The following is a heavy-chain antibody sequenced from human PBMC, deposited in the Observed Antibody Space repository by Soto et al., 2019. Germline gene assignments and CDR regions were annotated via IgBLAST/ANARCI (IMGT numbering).Heavy chain of an antibody. CDR1: GFMFSNHA. Sequence: GGSLRLSCAASGFMFSNHAMHWVRQAPGKGLEWVAVIWSDGNNRYYADSVKGRFTISRDNSKNTVYLQMNSLRAEDTAVYYCVRGDNWNDEASDYWGQGTLVTVSS. CDR3: VRGDNWNDEASDY. V-gene: IGHV3-33*01. D-gene: IGHD1-1*01. J-gene: IGHJ4*02. CDR2: IWSDGNNR.